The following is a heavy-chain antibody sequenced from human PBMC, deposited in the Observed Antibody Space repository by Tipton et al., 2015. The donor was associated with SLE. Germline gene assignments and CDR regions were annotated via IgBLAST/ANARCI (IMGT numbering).Heavy chain of an antibody. V-gene: IGHV1-69*01. CDR3: ASGRGIAVTVTDAFDT. CDR1: DYSFASYG. Sequence: QVQLVQSGGEVKKPGASVKVSCKASDYSFASYGIAWVRQAPGQGLEWMGGIIPVFGTPKYAQKFQGRVTITADESTSTAYMELSSLRSEDTAVYYCASGRGIAVTVTDAFDTWGQGTMVTVSS. J-gene: IGHJ3*02. CDR2: IIPVFGTP. D-gene: IGHD6-19*01.